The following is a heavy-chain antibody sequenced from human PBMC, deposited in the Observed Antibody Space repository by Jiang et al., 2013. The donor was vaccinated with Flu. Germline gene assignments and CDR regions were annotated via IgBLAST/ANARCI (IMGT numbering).Heavy chain of an antibody. Sequence: QLVESGAEVKKPGASVKASCKASGYTFTGYYMHWVRQAPGQGLEWMGWINPNSGGTNYAQKFQGWVTMTRDTSISTAYMELSRLRSDDTAVYYCARGGHYYGSGSYYYYWGQGTLVTVSS. J-gene: IGHJ4*02. CDR2: INPNSGGT. V-gene: IGHV1-2*04. CDR3: ARGGHYYGSGSYYYY. D-gene: IGHD3-10*01. CDR1: GYTFTGYY.